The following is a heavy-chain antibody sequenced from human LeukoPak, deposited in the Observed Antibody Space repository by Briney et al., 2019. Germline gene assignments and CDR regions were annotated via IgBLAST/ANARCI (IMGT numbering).Heavy chain of an antibody. CDR1: GFTFSDYY. Sequence: SGGSLRLSCVASGFTFSDYYMSWIRRAPGKGLEWVSYIPSTSSYTSYADSVRGRFTISRDNAKNSLYLQMNSLRAEDTAVYYCARAANTAAGTPTLAIDYWGQGTLVTVSS. V-gene: IGHV3-11*05. CDR3: ARAANTAAGTPTLAIDY. D-gene: IGHD6-13*01. J-gene: IGHJ4*02. CDR2: IPSTSSYT.